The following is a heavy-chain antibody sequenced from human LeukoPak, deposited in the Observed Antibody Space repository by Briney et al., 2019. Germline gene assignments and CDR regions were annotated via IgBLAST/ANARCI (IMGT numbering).Heavy chain of an antibody. CDR3: ARDQAISRFDY. J-gene: IGHJ4*02. CDR2: ISYSGSI. D-gene: IGHD2-2*01. Sequence: SESLSLTCTVSGGSISSYYWSWIRQPPEKGLEWIGYISYSGSINYNPSLKSRVTISVDTSKNQFSLKLSSGTAADTAVYYCARDQAISRFDYWGQGTLVTVSS. CDR1: GGSISSYY. V-gene: IGHV4-59*01.